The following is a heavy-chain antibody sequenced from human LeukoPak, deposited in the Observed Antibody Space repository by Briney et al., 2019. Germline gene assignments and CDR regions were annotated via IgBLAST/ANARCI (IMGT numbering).Heavy chain of an antibody. CDR2: IYSGGST. V-gene: IGHV3-66*01. Sequence: PGGSLRLSCAASGFTVSSNYMSWVRQAPGKGLEWVSVIYSGGSTYYADSVKGRFTISRDNSKNTLYLQMNSLRAEDTAVYYCAREQTYYDYVWGSYRKLLRAFDIWGQGTMVTVSS. D-gene: IGHD3-16*02. CDR3: AREQTYYDYVWGSYRKLLRAFDI. CDR1: GFTVSSNY. J-gene: IGHJ3*02.